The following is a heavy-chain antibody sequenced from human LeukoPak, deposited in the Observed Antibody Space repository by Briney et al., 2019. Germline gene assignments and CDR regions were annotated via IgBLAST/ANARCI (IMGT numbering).Heavy chain of an antibody. D-gene: IGHD2-21*02. V-gene: IGHV4-39*07. Sequence: TTSETLSLTCTVSGGSISSSSYYWGWIRQPPGKGLEWIGSIYYSGSTYYNPSLKSRVTILVDTSKNQFSLKLSSVTAADTAVYYCARAPRGGDPRGGDAFDIWGQGTMVTVSS. CDR3: ARAPRGGDPRGGDAFDI. CDR2: IYYSGST. CDR1: GGSISSSSYY. J-gene: IGHJ3*02.